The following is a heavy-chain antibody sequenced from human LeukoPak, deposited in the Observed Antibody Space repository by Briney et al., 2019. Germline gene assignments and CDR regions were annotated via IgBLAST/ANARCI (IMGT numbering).Heavy chain of an antibody. CDR3: ARSFPDFWSGYSGDY. CDR1: GYTITSYG. Sequence: ASVKVSCKASGYTITSYGISWVRQAPGQGLEWMGWISAYNGNTNYAQKLQGRVTMTTDTSTSTAYMELRSLRSDDTAVYYCARSFPDFWSGYSGDYWGQGTLVTVSS. V-gene: IGHV1-18*01. CDR2: ISAYNGNT. D-gene: IGHD3-3*01. J-gene: IGHJ4*02.